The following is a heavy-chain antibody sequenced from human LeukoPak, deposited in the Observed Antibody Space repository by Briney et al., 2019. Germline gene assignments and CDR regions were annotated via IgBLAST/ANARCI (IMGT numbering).Heavy chain of an antibody. D-gene: IGHD2/OR15-2a*01. CDR3: AKDRRFGISSDSYFDY. CDR1: GFTFDDYA. J-gene: IGHJ4*02. CDR2: ISWEGAST. V-gene: IGHV3-43D*03. Sequence: GGSLRLSCAASGFTFDDYAMHWVRQAPGKGLEWVSLISWEGASTYYADSVKSRFTISRDNSKNSLYLQMNSLRAEDTAFYYCAKDRRFGISSDSYFDYWGQGTLVTVSS.